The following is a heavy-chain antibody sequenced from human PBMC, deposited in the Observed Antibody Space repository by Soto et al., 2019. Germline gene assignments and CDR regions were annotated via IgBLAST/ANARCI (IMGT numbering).Heavy chain of an antibody. V-gene: IGHV1-69*13. CDR3: ARGATKDYYYYGMDV. CDR1: GGTFSSYA. CDR2: IIPIFGTA. J-gene: IGHJ6*02. Sequence: GASVKVSCKASGGTFSSYASSWVRQAPGQGLEWMGGIIPIFGTANYAQKFQGRVTITADESTSTAYMELSSLRSEDTAMYYCARGATKDYYYYGMDVWGQGTTVTVSS. D-gene: IGHD1-26*01.